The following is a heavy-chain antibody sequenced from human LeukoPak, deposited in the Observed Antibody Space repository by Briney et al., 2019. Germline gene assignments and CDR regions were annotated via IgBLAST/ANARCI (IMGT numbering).Heavy chain of an antibody. D-gene: IGHD3-10*01. V-gene: IGHV3-11*01. CDR2: ISSSGSTI. Sequence: LSLTCTVSGGSISSYYMSWIRQAPGKGLEWVSYISSSGSTIYYADSVKGRFTISRDNAKNSLYLQMNSLRAEDTAVYYCASMVRGEGYWGQGTLVTVSS. CDR3: ASMVRGEGY. CDR1: GGSISSYY. J-gene: IGHJ4*02.